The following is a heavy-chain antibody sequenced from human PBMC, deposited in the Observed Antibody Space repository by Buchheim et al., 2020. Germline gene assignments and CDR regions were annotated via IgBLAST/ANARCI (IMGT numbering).Heavy chain of an antibody. CDR3: ARGAMASADVLMVYVSSYYYYYGMDV. CDR2: MNPNSGNT. V-gene: IGHV1-8*01. J-gene: IGHJ6*02. Sequence: QVQLVQSGAEVKKPGASVKVSCKASGYTFTSYDINWVRQATGQGLEWMGWMNPNSGNTGYAQKFQGRVTMTRNTSISTAYMELSSLRSEDTAVYYCARGAMASADVLMVYVSSYYYYYGMDVWGQGTT. D-gene: IGHD2-8*01. CDR1: GYTFTSYD.